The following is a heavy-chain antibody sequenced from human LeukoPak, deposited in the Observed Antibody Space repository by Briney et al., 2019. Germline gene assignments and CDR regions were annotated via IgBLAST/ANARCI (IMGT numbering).Heavy chain of an antibody. J-gene: IGHJ4*02. V-gene: IGHV3-48*03. D-gene: IGHD6-19*01. CDR1: GFTFSSYE. CDR2: ISSSGSTI. CDR3: ARGNSSGWSVELDY. Sequence: PGGSLRLSCAASGFTFSSYEMNWVRQAPGKGLEWVSYISSSGSTIYYADSVKGRFTISRDNAKNSLYLQMNSLRAEDTAVYYYARGNSSGWSVELDYWGQGTLVTVSS.